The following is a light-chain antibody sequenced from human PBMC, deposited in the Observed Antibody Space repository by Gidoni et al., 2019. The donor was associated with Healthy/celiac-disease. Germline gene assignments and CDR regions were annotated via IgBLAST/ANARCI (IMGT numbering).Light chain of an antibody. V-gene: IGKV1-5*03. CDR3: QQYNSYPT. Sequence: DIQMTQSPSTLSASVGDRVTITCRASQSISSWLAWYQQKRGKAPKLLIYNASSLESGVPSRFIGSGSGTEFTLTISSLQPDDFATYYCQQYNSYPTFGQGTKVEIK. CDR2: NAS. CDR1: QSISSW. J-gene: IGKJ1*01.